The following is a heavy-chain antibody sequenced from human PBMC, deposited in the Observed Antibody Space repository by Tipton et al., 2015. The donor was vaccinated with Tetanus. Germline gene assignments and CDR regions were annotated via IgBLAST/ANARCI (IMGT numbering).Heavy chain of an antibody. D-gene: IGHD2/OR15-2a*01. CDR1: GGSFSDFY. V-gene: IGHV4-34*01. J-gene: IGHJ5*02. CDR2: INHSGST. CDR3: ARHLYGYWFDP. Sequence: TLSLTCAVSGGSFSDFYWSWIRQPPGKGLEWIGEINHSGSTNSKPSLKSRVSMSVDTSKNQFSLKLSSVTAADTAVYFCARHLYGYWFDPWGQGALVTVSS.